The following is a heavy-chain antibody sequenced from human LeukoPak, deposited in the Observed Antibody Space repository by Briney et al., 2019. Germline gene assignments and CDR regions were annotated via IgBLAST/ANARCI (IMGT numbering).Heavy chain of an antibody. Sequence: SETLSLTCTVSGDSLSTYYWSWIRQPPEKGLEWIGYIYYSGTTNYNPSLKTRVTISVDTSKNQFSLKLSSVTAADTAVYYCARDGRGHGDYWGQGTLVTVSS. V-gene: IGHV4-59*12. CDR2: IYYSGTT. D-gene: IGHD3-10*01. J-gene: IGHJ4*02. CDR3: ARDGRGHGDY. CDR1: GDSLSTYY.